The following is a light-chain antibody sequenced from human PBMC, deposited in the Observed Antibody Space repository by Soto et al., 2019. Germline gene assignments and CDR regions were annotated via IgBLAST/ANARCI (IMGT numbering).Light chain of an antibody. CDR2: DVT. J-gene: IGLJ2*01. Sequence: QSALTQPASVSGSPGQSITISCTGTSSDVGGYNYVSWYQQHPGKAPKLMIYDVTNRPPGVSNRFSGSKSGNTASLTISGLQAEDEADYYCSSYTSSSTLVVFGEGTKVTVL. CDR3: SSYTSSSTLVV. V-gene: IGLV2-14*01. CDR1: SSDVGGYNY.